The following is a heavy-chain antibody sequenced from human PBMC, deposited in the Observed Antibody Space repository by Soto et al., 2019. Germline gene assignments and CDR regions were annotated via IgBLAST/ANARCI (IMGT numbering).Heavy chain of an antibody. V-gene: IGHV4-34*01. CDR3: ARGQGYCTNGVCFNWFDP. CDR1: GGSFSGYY. CDR2: INHSGST. D-gene: IGHD2-8*01. J-gene: IGHJ5*02. Sequence: SETQSLTYAVYGGSFSGYYGSWIRQPPGKGLEWIGEINHSGSTNYNPSLKSRVTISVDTSKNQFSLKLSSVTAADTAVYYCARGQGYCTNGVCFNWFDPWGQGTLVTVSS.